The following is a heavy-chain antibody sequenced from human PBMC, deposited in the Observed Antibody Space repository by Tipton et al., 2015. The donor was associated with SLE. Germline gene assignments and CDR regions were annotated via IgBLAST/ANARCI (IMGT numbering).Heavy chain of an antibody. CDR2: IYYSGTT. V-gene: IGHV4-59*01. CDR3: ATSDDSSGPSPDAFDI. D-gene: IGHD3-22*01. J-gene: IGHJ3*02. Sequence: TLSLTCTVSGGSISSYYWSWIRQPPGKELEWIGYIYYSGTTSYNPSLKSRVTISVDTSKNQLSLKLTSVTAADTAVYYCATSDDSSGPSPDAFDIWGQGTMVTVSS. CDR1: GGSISSYY.